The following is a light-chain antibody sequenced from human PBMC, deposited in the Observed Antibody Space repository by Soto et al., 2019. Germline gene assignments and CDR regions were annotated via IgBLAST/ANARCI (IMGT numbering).Light chain of an antibody. J-gene: IGKJ4*01. CDR1: QSVNNNF. V-gene: IGKV3-20*01. Sequence: EIVLTQSPGTLSLSPGERATLSCRACQSVNNNFLAWYQQKPGQAPRLLIYDASSRATGIPDRFSGSGSGTDFTLTISRLEPEDFAVYSCHQYVTSPLTFGGGTKVEI. CDR3: HQYVTSPLT. CDR2: DAS.